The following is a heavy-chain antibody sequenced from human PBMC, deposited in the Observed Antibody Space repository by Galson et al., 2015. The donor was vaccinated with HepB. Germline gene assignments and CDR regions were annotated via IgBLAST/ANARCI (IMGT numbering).Heavy chain of an antibody. J-gene: IGHJ5*02. Sequence: SLRLSCAGSGFTFGDYAMSWFRQAPGKGLEWVGFIRSKAYGGTIEYVASVKGRFIISRDESKSIASLQMHSLKTEDTAVYYCARGEHGNRVSLFDPWGQGILVTVSS. CDR1: GFTFGDYA. CDR3: ARGEHGNRVSLFDP. V-gene: IGHV3-49*03. CDR2: IRSKAYGGTI. D-gene: IGHD1-14*01.